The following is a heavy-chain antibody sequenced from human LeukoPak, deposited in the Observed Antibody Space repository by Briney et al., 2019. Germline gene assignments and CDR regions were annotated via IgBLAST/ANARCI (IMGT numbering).Heavy chain of an antibody. CDR2: IVASGGST. V-gene: IGHV3-23*01. D-gene: IGHD4-23*01. CDR3: ANRWIQR. CDR1: GFTFSSYA. J-gene: IGHJ4*02. Sequence: HPGGSLRLSCAASGFTFSSYAMSWVRQAPGKGLEWVSAIVASGGSTYYADSVKGRFTTSRDNSKNTLYLQMNSLRAEDTAVYYCANRWIQRWGQGTLVTVSS.